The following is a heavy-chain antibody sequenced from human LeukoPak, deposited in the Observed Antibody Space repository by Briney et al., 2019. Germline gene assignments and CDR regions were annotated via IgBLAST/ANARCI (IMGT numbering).Heavy chain of an antibody. CDR2: ISGSGGST. V-gene: IGHV3-23*01. Sequence: KPGGSLRLSCAASGFTFSSYAMSWVRQAPGKGLEWVSAISGSGGSTYYADSVKGRFTISRDNSKYTLYLQMNSLRAEDTAVYYCAKEQWIQTRLRIGYAFDIWGQGTMVTVSS. J-gene: IGHJ3*02. CDR3: AKEQWIQTRLRIGYAFDI. CDR1: GFTFSSYA. D-gene: IGHD5-18*01.